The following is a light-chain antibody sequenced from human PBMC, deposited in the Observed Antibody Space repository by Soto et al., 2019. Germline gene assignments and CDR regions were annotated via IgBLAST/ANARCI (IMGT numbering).Light chain of an antibody. V-gene: IGKV1-27*01. Sequence: DLQMTQSPSSLSASVGDRVTITCRASQAINNYLAWYQQKPGQVPKVLIYGVSTLQSGVPSRFSGSGSGTDFTLTISSLQPEDAATYYCQKYNSGLETFGPGTKVEIK. J-gene: IGKJ3*01. CDR3: QKYNSGLET. CDR2: GVS. CDR1: QAINNY.